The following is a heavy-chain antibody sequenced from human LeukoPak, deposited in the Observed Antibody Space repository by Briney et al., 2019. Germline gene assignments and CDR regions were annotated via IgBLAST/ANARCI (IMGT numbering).Heavy chain of an antibody. V-gene: IGHV3-23*01. J-gene: IGHJ4*02. CDR1: GFTFSNYA. CDR2: ISGSGDST. D-gene: IGHD3-10*02. CDR3: AKGNTYLRETDY. Sequence: GGSLRLSCAASGFTFSNYAMTWVRQAPGKGLDWVSTISGSGDSTYYADSVKGRFTISRDNSKNTLYLQMNSLRAEDTAVYCCAKGNTYLRETDYWGQGTLVTVSS.